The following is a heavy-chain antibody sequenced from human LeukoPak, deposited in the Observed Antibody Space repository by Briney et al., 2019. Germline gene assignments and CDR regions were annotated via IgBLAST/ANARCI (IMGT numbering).Heavy chain of an antibody. J-gene: IGHJ4*02. CDR2: IYYSGST. D-gene: IGHD5/OR15-5a*01. Sequence: SETLSLTCTVSGGSISSYYWSWIRQPPGKGLEWIGYIYYSGSTNYNPSLKSRVTISVDTSKNQFSLKLSSVTAADTAVYYCARDSVSTYYFDYWGQGTLVTVSS. CDR3: ARDSVSTYYFDY. CDR1: GGSISSYY. V-gene: IGHV4-59*01.